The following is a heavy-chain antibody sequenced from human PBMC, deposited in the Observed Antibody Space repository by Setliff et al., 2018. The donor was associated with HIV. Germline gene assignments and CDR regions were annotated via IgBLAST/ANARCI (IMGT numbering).Heavy chain of an antibody. CDR3: ARGDPNGNWPDPPPWWDS. D-gene: IGHD1-20*01. CDR2: INHGGST. CDR1: GGSFSGYY. V-gene: IGHV4-34*01. J-gene: IGHJ4*02. Sequence: PSETLSLTCAVYGGSFSGYYWTWIRQSPGKGLERIGEINHGGSTNYNPSLKSRVVMSVDMSKNQFSLKVTSVTAADTAVYYCARGDPNGNWPDPPPWWDSWGQGTLVTVSS.